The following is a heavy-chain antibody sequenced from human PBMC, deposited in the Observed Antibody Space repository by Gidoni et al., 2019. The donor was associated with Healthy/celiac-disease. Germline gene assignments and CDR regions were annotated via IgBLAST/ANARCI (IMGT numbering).Heavy chain of an antibody. D-gene: IGHD3-3*01. CDR1: GYTFTSYD. CDR3: ARVARTGDFWSGYYYYYYYMDV. Sequence: QVQLVQSGAEVKKPGASVKVSCKASGYTFTSYDINWGRQATGQGLEWMGGMNPNSGNTGYAQKFQGRVTMTRNTSISTAYMELSSLRSEDTAVYYCARVARTGDFWSGYYYYYYYMDVWGKGTTVTVSS. J-gene: IGHJ6*03. CDR2: MNPNSGNT. V-gene: IGHV1-8*01.